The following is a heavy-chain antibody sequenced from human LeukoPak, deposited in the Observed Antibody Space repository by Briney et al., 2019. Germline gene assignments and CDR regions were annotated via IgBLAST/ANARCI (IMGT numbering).Heavy chain of an antibody. J-gene: IGHJ2*01. V-gene: IGHV4-59*08. CDR2: IYYSGIT. CDR1: GGSISSYY. Sequence: SETLSLTCTVSGGSISSYYWSWIRQPPGKGLEWIGYIYYSGITNYNPSLKSRVTISVDTSKNQFSLKLSSVTAADTAVYYCARQGPNFDLWGRGTLVTVSS. CDR3: ARQGPNFDL.